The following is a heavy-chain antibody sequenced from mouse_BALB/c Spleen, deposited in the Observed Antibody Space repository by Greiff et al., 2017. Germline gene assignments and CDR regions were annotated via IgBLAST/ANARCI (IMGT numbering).Heavy chain of an antibody. J-gene: IGHJ3*01. CDR2: IDPENGNT. CDR3: ARGLLQAWFAY. Sequence: EVKLMESGAELVRPGALVKLSCKASGFNIKDYYMHWVKQRPEQGLEWIGWIDPENGNTIYDPKFQGKASITADTSSNTAYLQLSSLTSEDTAVYYCARGLLQAWFAYWGQGTLVTVSA. D-gene: IGHD2-3*01. CDR1: GFNIKDYY. V-gene: IGHV14-1*02.